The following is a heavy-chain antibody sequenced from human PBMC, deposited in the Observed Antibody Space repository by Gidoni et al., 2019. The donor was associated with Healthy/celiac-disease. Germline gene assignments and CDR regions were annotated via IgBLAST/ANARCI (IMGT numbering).Heavy chain of an antibody. CDR2: IYYSGST. CDR3: ARGGIAAAGTRWFDP. J-gene: IGHJ5*02. Sequence: QVQLQESGPGLVKPSQTLSLTCTVSDGSTRSGGYYWSWIRQHPGKGLEWVGYIYYSGSTYYNPSLKSRVTISVDTSKNQFSLKLSSVTAADTAVYYCARGGIAAAGTRWFDPWGQGTLVTVSS. V-gene: IGHV4-31*03. CDR1: DGSTRSGGYY. D-gene: IGHD6-13*01.